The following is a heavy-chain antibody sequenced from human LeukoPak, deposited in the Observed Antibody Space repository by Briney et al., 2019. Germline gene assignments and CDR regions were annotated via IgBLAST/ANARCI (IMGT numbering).Heavy chain of an antibody. D-gene: IGHD2-21*01. CDR2: IRYDGTDK. Sequence: GGSLRLSCAASGLTFRNYGMHWVRQAPGKGLEWVAFIRYDGTDKYYADSVKGRFTISRDNSKNTLYLQMNSLRPEDTAVYYCAPRVVVITAPFDYWGQGTLVTVSS. V-gene: IGHV3-30*02. J-gene: IGHJ4*02. CDR1: GLTFRNYG. CDR3: APRVVVITAPFDY.